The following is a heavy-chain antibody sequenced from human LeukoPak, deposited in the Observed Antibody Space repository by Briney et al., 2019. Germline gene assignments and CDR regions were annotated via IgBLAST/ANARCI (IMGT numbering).Heavy chain of an antibody. CDR1: GGSISSSSDY. V-gene: IGHV4-61*01. CDR2: IYYSGIT. Sequence: PSDTLSLTSTVSGGSISSSSDYWSWIRQPPGKGLEWIGYIYYSGITNYNPSLKSRVTISVDPSKNQFSLKLSSVTAADTAVYSCARVGVIGAAAGSNYYYGMDVWGQGTTVTVSS. CDR3: ARVGVIGAAAGSNYYYGMDV. J-gene: IGHJ6*02. D-gene: IGHD6-13*01.